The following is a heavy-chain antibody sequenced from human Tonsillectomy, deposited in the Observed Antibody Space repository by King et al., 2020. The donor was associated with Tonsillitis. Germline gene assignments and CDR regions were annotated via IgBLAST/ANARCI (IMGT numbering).Heavy chain of an antibody. CDR2: ITYDGNNE. D-gene: IGHD2-2*03. Sequence: VQLVESGGGVVQPGRSLRLSCAASGFTFRSYEMHWVRQAPGKGLEWVAVITYDGNNEYYADSVKGRFTISRDNSKNTLYLQMNSLRAEDTAVYYCAKVFLGYCTSTTCFARYGMDVWGQGTTVTVSS. CDR1: GFTFRSYE. J-gene: IGHJ6*02. V-gene: IGHV3-30*18. CDR3: AKVFLGYCTSTTCFARYGMDV.